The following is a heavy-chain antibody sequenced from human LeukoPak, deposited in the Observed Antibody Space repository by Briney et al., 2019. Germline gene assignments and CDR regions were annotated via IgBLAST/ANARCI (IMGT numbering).Heavy chain of an antibody. CDR1: GGSFSGYY. CDR2: IYHSGST. Sequence: PSETLSLTCAVYGGSFSGYYWSWIRPPPGKGLEWSGEIYHSGSTNYNPPLKSRVTISVDTSKNQCSLKLSSVTAADTAVYYCARKKNHYYHSNSQATSTFDYWDQGTLVTVSS. D-gene: IGHD3-22*01. CDR3: ARKKNHYYHSNSQATSTFDY. J-gene: IGHJ4*02. V-gene: IGHV4-34*01.